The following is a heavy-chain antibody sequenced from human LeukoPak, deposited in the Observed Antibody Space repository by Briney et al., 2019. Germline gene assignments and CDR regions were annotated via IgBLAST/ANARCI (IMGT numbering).Heavy chain of an antibody. D-gene: IGHD3-22*01. J-gene: IGHJ4*02. CDR2: INHSGST. V-gene: IGHV4-34*01. Sequence: PSETLSLTCAVYGGSFSGYYWSWIRQPPGKGLEWIGEINHSGSTYYNPSLKSRVTISVDTSKNQFSLKLSSVTAADTAVYYCARTDSSGYYPFIIYYFDYWGQGTLVTVSS. CDR3: ARTDSSGYYPFIIYYFDY. CDR1: GGSFSGYY.